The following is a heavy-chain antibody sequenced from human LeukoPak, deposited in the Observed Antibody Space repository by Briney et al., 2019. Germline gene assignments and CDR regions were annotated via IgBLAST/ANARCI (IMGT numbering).Heavy chain of an antibody. CDR1: GGSISSSSYY. Sequence: SETLSLTCTVSGGSISSSSYYWGWIRQPPGKGLEWIGSIYYSGSTYYNPSLKSRVTISVDTSKNQFSLKLSSVTAADTAVYYCAGATSRGTVYYYYGMDVWGQGTTVTVSS. CDR3: AGATSRGTVYYYYGMDV. V-gene: IGHV4-39*07. D-gene: IGHD1-26*01. CDR2: IYYSGST. J-gene: IGHJ6*02.